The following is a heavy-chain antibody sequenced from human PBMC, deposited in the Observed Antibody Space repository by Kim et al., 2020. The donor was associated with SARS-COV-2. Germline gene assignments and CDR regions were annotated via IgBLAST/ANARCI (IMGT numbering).Heavy chain of an antibody. CDR3: ARSLRIVVVGYYFDY. J-gene: IGHJ4*02. V-gene: IGHV4-34*01. D-gene: IGHD3-22*01. Sequence: PALKSRVTIAVDASKNQFSLKLSSVTAADTAVYYCARSLRIVVVGYYFDYWGQGALVTVSS.